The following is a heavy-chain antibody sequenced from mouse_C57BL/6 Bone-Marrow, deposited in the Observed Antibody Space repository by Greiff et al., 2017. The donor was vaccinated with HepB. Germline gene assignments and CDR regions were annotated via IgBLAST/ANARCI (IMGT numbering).Heavy chain of an antibody. Sequence: QVQLQQPGAELVRPGSSVKLSCKASGYTFTSYWMHWVKQRPIQGLEWIGNIDPSDSETHYNQKFKDKATLTVDKSSSTAYMQLSSLTSEDSAVYYCARWGNYYYLLYFDYWGQGTTLTVSS. V-gene: IGHV1-52*01. D-gene: IGHD1-1*01. CDR3: ARWGNYYYLLYFDY. CDR1: GYTFTSYW. J-gene: IGHJ2*01. CDR2: IDPSDSET.